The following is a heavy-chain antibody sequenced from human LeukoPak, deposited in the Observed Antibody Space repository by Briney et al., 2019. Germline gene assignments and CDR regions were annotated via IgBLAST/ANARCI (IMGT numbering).Heavy chain of an antibody. CDR3: VCGGYSYGYSLGY. Sequence: SVKVSCKASGGTFSSYAISWVRQAPGQGLEWMGGIIPIFGTANYAQKFQGGVTITADESTSTAYMELSSLRSEDTAVYYCVCGGYSYGYSLGYWGQGTLVTVSS. J-gene: IGHJ4*02. CDR1: GGTFSSYA. D-gene: IGHD5-18*01. V-gene: IGHV1-69*13. CDR2: IIPIFGTA.